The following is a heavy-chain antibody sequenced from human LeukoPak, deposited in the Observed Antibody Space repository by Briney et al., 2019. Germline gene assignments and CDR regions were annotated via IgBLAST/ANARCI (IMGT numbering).Heavy chain of an antibody. D-gene: IGHD6-13*01. CDR2: ISYDGSNK. V-gene: IGHV3-30*18. Sequence: PGRSLRLSCAASGFTFSSYGMHWVRQAPGKGLEWVAVISYDGSNKYYADSVKGRFTISRDNSKNTLYLQMNSLRAEDTAVYYCAKRPELEQQPHSWGQGTLVTVSS. CDR3: AKRPELEQQPHS. J-gene: IGHJ4*02. CDR1: GFTFSSYG.